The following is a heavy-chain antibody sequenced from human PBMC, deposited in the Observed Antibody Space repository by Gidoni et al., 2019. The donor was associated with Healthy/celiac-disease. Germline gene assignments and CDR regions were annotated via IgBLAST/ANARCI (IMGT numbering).Heavy chain of an antibody. D-gene: IGHD4-17*01. CDR2: IYYSGST. V-gene: IGHV4-31*03. Sequence: QVQLQESGPGPVKPSPTLSLTCTVSGGSISPGGYYWSWIRQHPVKGLEWIGYIYYSGSTYYNPSLESRVTISVDTSKDQFSLKLSAVTAADTAVYYCARDGNDYGDPYGMDVWGQGTTVTVSS. J-gene: IGHJ6*02. CDR3: ARDGNDYGDPYGMDV. CDR1: GGSISPGGYY.